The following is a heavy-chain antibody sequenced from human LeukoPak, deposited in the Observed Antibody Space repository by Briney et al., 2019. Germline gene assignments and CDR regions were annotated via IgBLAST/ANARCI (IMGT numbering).Heavy chain of an antibody. CDR2: MNPNSGNT. D-gene: IGHD3-10*01. V-gene: IGHV1-8*03. CDR1: GYSFTRYD. CDR3: ARDVGSGSYYFDY. Sequence: ASVKVSCKASGYSFTRYDINWVRQATGQGHEWMGWMNPNSGNTGYAQKFQGRVTITRNTSISTAYMELSSLRSEDTAVYYCARDVGSGSYYFDYWGQGTLVTVSS. J-gene: IGHJ4*02.